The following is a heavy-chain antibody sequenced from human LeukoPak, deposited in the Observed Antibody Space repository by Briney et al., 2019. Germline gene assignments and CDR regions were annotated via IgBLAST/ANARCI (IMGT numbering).Heavy chain of an antibody. D-gene: IGHD2-15*01. CDR1: GFTFSSYA. CDR2: ISYDGSNK. J-gene: IGHJ3*02. CDR3: ARGHGGIVVVVRDAFDI. V-gene: IGHV3-30-3*01. Sequence: GGSLRLSCAASGFTFSSYAVHWVRQAPGKGLEWVAVISYDGSNKYYADSVKGRFTISRDNSENTLYLQMNSLRAEDTAVYYCARGHGGIVVVVRDAFDIWGQGTMVIVSS.